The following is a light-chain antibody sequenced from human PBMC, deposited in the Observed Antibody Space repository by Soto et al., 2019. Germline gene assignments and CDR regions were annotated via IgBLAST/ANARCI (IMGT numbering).Light chain of an antibody. CDR1: QSISSY. J-gene: IGKJ2*01. Sequence: DIQMTQSPSSLSASVGDRVTITCRASQSISSYLNWYQQKPGKAPKLLIYAAYSLQSGVPSRFSGSGSGTDFTLTISSLQPEDFAVYYCQHFGGSPYNFGQGTKLDIK. V-gene: IGKV1-39*01. CDR3: QHFGGSPYN. CDR2: AAY.